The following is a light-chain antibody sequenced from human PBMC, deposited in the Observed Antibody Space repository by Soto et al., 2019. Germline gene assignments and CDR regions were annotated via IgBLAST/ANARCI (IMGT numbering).Light chain of an antibody. Sequence: EIVMTQSPATLSVSPGERATLSCRASQSVSSNLAWYQQRPGQAPRLLIYETSTRATGIPARFSGSESGTEFTLTISTLQSEDFAVYYCQQYNNWPPRTFGQGTKLEIK. V-gene: IGKV3-15*01. J-gene: IGKJ2*01. CDR1: QSVSSN. CDR2: ETS. CDR3: QQYNNWPPRT.